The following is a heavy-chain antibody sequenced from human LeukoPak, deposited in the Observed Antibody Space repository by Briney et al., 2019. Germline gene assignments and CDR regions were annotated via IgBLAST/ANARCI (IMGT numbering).Heavy chain of an antibody. CDR3: ARDPSGYFNY. Sequence: SETLSLTCSVSGGSISSLYWSWIRQPPGKGLEWIGYIYDSGSTNYNPSLKSRVTISVDTSKNQFSLKLSSVTAADTAVYYCARDPSGYFNYWGQGTLVTVSS. CDR1: GGSISSLY. V-gene: IGHV4-59*01. J-gene: IGHJ4*02. D-gene: IGHD3-22*01. CDR2: IYDSGST.